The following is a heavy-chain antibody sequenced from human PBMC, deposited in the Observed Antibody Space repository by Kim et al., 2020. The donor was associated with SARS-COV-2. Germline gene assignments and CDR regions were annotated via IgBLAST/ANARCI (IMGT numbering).Heavy chain of an antibody. J-gene: IGHJ4*02. Sequence: ASVKVSCKASGYTFTGYYMHWVRQAPGQGLEWMGRINPNSGGTNYAQKFQGRVTMTRDTSISTAYMELSRLRSDDTAVYYCAYHSGLWYYFDYWGQGTLVTVSS. V-gene: IGHV1-2*06. D-gene: IGHD3-22*01. CDR1: GYTFTGYY. CDR2: INPNSGGT. CDR3: AYHSGLWYYFDY.